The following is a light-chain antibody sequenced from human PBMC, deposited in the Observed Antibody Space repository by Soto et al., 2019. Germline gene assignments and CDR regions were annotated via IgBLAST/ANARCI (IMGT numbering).Light chain of an antibody. CDR2: GAS. J-gene: IGKJ2*01. V-gene: IGKV3-15*01. CDR1: QSVNTH. CDR3: QQYGSSPYT. Sequence: EIVLTQSPATLSVSPGERATLSCRASQSVNTHLHWYQQKPGQAPRLLIYGASTRATGIPARFSGSGSGTEFTLTINSLQSEDFAVYYCQQYGSSPYTFGLGTKLEIK.